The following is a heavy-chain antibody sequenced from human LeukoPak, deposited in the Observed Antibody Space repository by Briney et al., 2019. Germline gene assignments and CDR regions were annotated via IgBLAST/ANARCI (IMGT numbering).Heavy chain of an antibody. CDR2: ISAYNGNT. D-gene: IGHD3-22*01. CDR3: ARDVGYDSSWYFDY. CDR1: GYTFTSYG. V-gene: IGHV1-18*01. J-gene: IGHJ4*02. Sequence: ASVKVSCKASGYTFTSYGISWVRHAPGQGLEWMGWISAYNGNTNYAQKLQGRVTMTTDTSTSTAYMELRSLRSDDTAVYYCARDVGYDSSWYFDYWGQGTLVTVSS.